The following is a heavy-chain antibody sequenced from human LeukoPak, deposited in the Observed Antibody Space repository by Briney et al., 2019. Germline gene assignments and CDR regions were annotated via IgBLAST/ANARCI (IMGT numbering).Heavy chain of an antibody. CDR1: GFTFSSYA. CDR2: ISGSGGST. CDR3: AKGVTTGYYYYGKDV. Sequence: GGSLRLSCAASGFTFSSYAMSWVRQAPGKGLEWVSAISGSGGSTYYADSVKGRFTISRDNSKSTLYLQMNSLRAEDTAVYYCAKGVTTGYYYYGKDVWGQGTTVTVSS. V-gene: IGHV3-23*01. J-gene: IGHJ6*02. D-gene: IGHD1-1*01.